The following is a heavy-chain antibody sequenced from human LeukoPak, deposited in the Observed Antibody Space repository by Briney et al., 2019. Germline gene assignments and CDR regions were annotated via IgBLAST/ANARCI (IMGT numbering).Heavy chain of an antibody. CDR2: ISSSSSYI. CDR1: GFTFSNYE. D-gene: IGHD1-26*01. J-gene: IGHJ4*02. Sequence: GGSLRLSCAVSGFTFSNYEMNWVRQAPGKGLEWVSSISSSSSYIYYADSVKGRFTISRDNAKNSLYLQMNSLRAEDTAVYYCARLVGATGIVDYWGQGTLVTVSS. CDR3: ARLVGATGIVDY. V-gene: IGHV3-21*01.